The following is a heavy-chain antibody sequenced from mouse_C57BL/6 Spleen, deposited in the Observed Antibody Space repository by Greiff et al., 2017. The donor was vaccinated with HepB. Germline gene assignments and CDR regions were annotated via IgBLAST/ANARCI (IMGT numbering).Heavy chain of an antibody. V-gene: IGHV1-15*01. Sequence: SGAELVRPGASVTLSCKASGYTFTDYEMHWVKQTPVHGLEWIGAIDPETGGTAYNQKFKGKAILTADKSSSTAYMELRSLTSEDSAVYYCTRERKNYDYDGAMDYWGQGTSVTVSS. D-gene: IGHD2-4*01. CDR1: GYTFTDYE. CDR3: TRERKNYDYDGAMDY. CDR2: IDPETGGT. J-gene: IGHJ4*01.